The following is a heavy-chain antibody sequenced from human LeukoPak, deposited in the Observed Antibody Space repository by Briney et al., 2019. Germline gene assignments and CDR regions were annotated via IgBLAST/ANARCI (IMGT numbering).Heavy chain of an antibody. CDR3: ARRAARTYYYYYYYMDV. Sequence: SETLSLTCTVSGGSISSSSYYWGWIRQPPGKGLEWIGSIYYSGSTYYNPSLKSRVTISVDTSKNQFSLKLSSVTAADTAVYYCARRAARTYYYYYYYMDVWGKGTTVTVSS. CDR1: GGSISSSSYY. J-gene: IGHJ6*03. V-gene: IGHV4-39*07. CDR2: IYYSGST. D-gene: IGHD6-6*01.